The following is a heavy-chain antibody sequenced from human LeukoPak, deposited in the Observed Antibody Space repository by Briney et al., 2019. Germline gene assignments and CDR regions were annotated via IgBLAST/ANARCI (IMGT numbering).Heavy chain of an antibody. J-gene: IGHJ3*02. V-gene: IGHV1-69*13. D-gene: IGHD7-27*01. CDR1: GGTFSSCA. CDR3: ARKTGDYDAFDI. Sequence: ASVKVSCKASGGTFSSCAISWVRQAPGQGLEWMGGIIPIFGTANYAQKFQGRVTITADESTRTAYMELSSLRSEDTAVYYCARKTGDYDAFDIWGQGTMVTVSS. CDR2: IIPIFGTA.